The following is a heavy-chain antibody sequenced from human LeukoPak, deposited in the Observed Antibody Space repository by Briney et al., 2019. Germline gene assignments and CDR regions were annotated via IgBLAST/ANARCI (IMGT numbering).Heavy chain of an antibody. Sequence: ASVKVSCKASGYILGHYDINWVRQAPGQGLEYIGWINPNSLIPGYARKFRGRVILIMDTSIRTVYMELSGLTYDDTAIYYCVRVKPVPTVSFDPWGQGTLVTVSS. D-gene: IGHD4-17*01. CDR1: GYILGHYD. J-gene: IGHJ5*02. V-gene: IGHV1-8*01. CDR2: INPNSLIP. CDR3: VRVKPVPTVSFDP.